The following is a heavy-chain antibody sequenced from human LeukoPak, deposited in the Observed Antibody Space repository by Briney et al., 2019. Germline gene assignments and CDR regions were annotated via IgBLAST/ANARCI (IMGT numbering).Heavy chain of an antibody. J-gene: IGHJ3*02. Sequence: ASVTVSCKASGYTFTSYDINWVRQATGQGLEWMGWMNPNSGNTGYAQKFQGRVTITRNTSISTAYMELSSLRSEDTAVYYCARVFTDDAFDIWGQGTMVTVSS. V-gene: IGHV1-8*03. CDR2: MNPNSGNT. CDR3: ARVFTDDAFDI. CDR1: GYTFTSYD.